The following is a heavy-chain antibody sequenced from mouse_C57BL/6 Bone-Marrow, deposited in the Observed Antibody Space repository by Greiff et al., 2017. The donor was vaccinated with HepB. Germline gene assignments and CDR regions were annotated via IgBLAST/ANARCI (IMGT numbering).Heavy chain of an antibody. J-gene: IGHJ4*01. CDR1: GYTFTGYW. Sequence: QVQLQQSGAELMKPGASVKLSCKATGYTFTGYWIEWVKQRPGHGLEWIGEILPGSGSTNYNEKFKGKATFTADTSSNTAYMQISSLTTEDSAIYYCARLYYDYDENYYAMDYWGQGTSVTVSS. D-gene: IGHD2-4*01. V-gene: IGHV1-9*01. CDR3: ARLYYDYDENYYAMDY. CDR2: ILPGSGST.